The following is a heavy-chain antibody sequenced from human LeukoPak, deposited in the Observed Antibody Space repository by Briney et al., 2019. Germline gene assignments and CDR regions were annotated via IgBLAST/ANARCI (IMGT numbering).Heavy chain of an antibody. D-gene: IGHD6-19*01. CDR3: AKELSSGWYKAHPFDY. Sequence: GGSLRLSCAASGFSFSSYWMHWVRQAPGRGLVWVSRINRDGSSTSYADSVRGRFTISRDNAKNTLYLQMNSLRAEDTAVYYCAKELSSGWYKAHPFDYWGQGTLVTVSS. J-gene: IGHJ4*02. CDR2: INRDGSST. V-gene: IGHV3-74*01. CDR1: GFSFSSYW.